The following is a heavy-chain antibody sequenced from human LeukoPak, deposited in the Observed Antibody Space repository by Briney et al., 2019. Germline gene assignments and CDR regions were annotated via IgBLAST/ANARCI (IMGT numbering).Heavy chain of an antibody. D-gene: IGHD3-10*01. V-gene: IGHV3-9*01. CDR3: AKGGRITMVRGVIAAFDY. Sequence: GGSLRLSCAASGFTFDDYAMHWVRQAPGKGLEWVSGISWNSGSIGYADSVKGRFTISRDNAKNPLYLQMNSLRAEDTALYYCAKGGRITMVRGVIAAFDYWGQGTLVTVSS. CDR2: ISWNSGSI. CDR1: GFTFDDYA. J-gene: IGHJ4*02.